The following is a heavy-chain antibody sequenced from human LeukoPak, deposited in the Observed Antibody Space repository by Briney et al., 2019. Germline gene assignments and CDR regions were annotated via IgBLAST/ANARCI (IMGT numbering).Heavy chain of an antibody. CDR2: INAGNGNT. D-gene: IGHD3-22*01. CDR1: GYTFTSYA. CDR3: ARWGYDSSGRFDY. V-gene: IGHV1-3*01. Sequence: AASAKVSCKASGYTFTSYAMHWVRQAPGQRLEWMGWINAGNGNTKYSQKFQGRVTITRDTSASTAYMELSSLRSEDTAVYYCARWGYDSSGRFDYWDQGTLVTVSS. J-gene: IGHJ4*02.